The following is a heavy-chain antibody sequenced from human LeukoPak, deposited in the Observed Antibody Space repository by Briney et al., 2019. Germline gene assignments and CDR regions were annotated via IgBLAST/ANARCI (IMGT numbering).Heavy chain of an antibody. CDR3: ARRVSGTRMDY. CDR1: GGSISSSNYY. CDR2: ISYSGST. J-gene: IGHJ4*02. D-gene: IGHD6-13*01. Sequence: SETLSLTCTVSGGSISSSNYYWTWIRQHPGKGLEWIGYISYSGSTYYNPSLRSRLTISVDTSKNHFSLKLNSVTAADTAVYYCARRVSGTRMDYWGQGTLVTVSS. V-gene: IGHV4-31*03.